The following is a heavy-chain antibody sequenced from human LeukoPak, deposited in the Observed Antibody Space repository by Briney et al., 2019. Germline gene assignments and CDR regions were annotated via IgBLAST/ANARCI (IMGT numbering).Heavy chain of an antibody. CDR1: GFTFSSYA. D-gene: IGHD3-22*01. Sequence: GGSLRLSCAASGFTFSSYAMRWVRQAPGKGLEYVSAISSNGGSTYYANSVKGRFTISRDNSKNTLYLQMGSLRAEDMAVYYCARDITALMIVAGLDYWGQGTLVTVSS. CDR3: ARDITALMIVAGLDY. CDR2: ISSNGGST. V-gene: IGHV3-64*01. J-gene: IGHJ4*02.